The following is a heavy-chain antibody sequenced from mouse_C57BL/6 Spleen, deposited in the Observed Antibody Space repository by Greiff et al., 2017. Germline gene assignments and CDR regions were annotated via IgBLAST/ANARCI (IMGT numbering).Heavy chain of an antibody. Sequence: QVQLQQSGPGLVAPSQSLSITCTVSGFSLTSYAISWVRQPPGKGLEWLGVIWTGGGTNCNSALKSRLSISKDNSKSQVFLKMNSLQTDDTARYYCAREGDGYDGDFYAMDCWGQGTSVTGSS. CDR1: GFSLTSYA. V-gene: IGHV2-9-1*01. CDR3: AREGDGYDGDFYAMDC. D-gene: IGHD2-2*01. CDR2: IWTGGGT. J-gene: IGHJ4*01.